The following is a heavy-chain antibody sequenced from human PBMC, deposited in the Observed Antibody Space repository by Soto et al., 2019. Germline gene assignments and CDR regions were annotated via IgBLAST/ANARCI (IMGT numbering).Heavy chain of an antibody. J-gene: IGHJ4*02. Sequence: QLQLQESGPGLVKPSETLSLTCTVSGGSISSSSYYWGWIRQPPVKGLEWIGSIYYSGSTYYNPSLKSRVTISVDTSKNQFSRKLSSVTAADTAVYYCARHTPAISISDHWGQGTLVTVSS. CDR2: IYYSGST. D-gene: IGHD2-15*01. V-gene: IGHV4-39*01. CDR3: ARHTPAISISDH. CDR1: GGSISSSSYY.